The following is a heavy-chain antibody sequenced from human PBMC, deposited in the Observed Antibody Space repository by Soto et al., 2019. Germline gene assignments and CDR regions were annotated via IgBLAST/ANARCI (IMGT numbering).Heavy chain of an antibody. CDR2: ISSSSSTI. D-gene: IGHD3-10*01. CDR3: ARGGSLNWFDP. V-gene: IGHV3-48*01. J-gene: IGHJ5*02. Sequence: EVQLVESGGGLVQPGGSLRLSCAASGFTFSSYSMNWVRQAPGKGLEWVSYISSSSSTIYYADSVKGRFTISRDNAKNSPYLQMNSLRAEDTAVYYCARGGSLNWFDPWGQGTLVTVSS. CDR1: GFTFSSYS.